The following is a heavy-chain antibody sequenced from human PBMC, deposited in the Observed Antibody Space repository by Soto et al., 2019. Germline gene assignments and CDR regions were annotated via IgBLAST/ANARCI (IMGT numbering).Heavy chain of an antibody. Sequence: ASVKVSCKASGYTFTSYYMHWVRQAPGQGLEWMGIINPSGGSTSYAQKFQGRVTMTRDTSTSTVYMELSSLRSEDTAVYYCARDPGYSYGSEYYYYGMDVWGQGTKVTVSS. V-gene: IGHV1-46*01. CDR1: GYTFTSYY. D-gene: IGHD5-18*01. CDR3: ARDPGYSYGSEYYYYGMDV. J-gene: IGHJ6*02. CDR2: INPSGGST.